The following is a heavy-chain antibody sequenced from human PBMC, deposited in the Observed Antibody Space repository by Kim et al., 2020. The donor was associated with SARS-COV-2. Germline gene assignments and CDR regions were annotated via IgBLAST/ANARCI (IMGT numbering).Heavy chain of an antibody. CDR2: ISSSGSTI. J-gene: IGHJ6*02. V-gene: IGHV3-11*04. CDR3: ARDLRQQLLAYYYYYGMDV. Sequence: GGSLRLSCAASGFTFSNYYMSWVRQAPGKGLEWVSYISSSGSTIYYADSVKGRFTISRDNAKNSLYLQMNSLRAEDTAVYYCARDLRQQLLAYYYYYGMDVWGQGTTVTVSS. D-gene: IGHD6-13*01. CDR1: GFTFSNYY.